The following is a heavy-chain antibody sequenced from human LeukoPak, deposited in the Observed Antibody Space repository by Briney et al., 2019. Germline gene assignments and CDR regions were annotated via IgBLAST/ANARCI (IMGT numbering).Heavy chain of an antibody. Sequence: PGRSLRLSCAASGFTFSSYGMHWVRQAPGKGLEWVAVISYDGSNKYYADSVKGRFTISRDNSKNTLYLRMNSLRAEDTAVYYCAKGALRFLEWLPFFYWGQGTLVTVSS. V-gene: IGHV3-30*18. D-gene: IGHD3-3*01. CDR2: ISYDGSNK. CDR3: AKGALRFLEWLPFFY. J-gene: IGHJ4*02. CDR1: GFTFSSYG.